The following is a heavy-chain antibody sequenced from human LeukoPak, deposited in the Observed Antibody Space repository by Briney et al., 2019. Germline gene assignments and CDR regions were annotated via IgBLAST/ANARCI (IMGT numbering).Heavy chain of an antibody. CDR3: ARNPKYDILTGFFL. Sequence: GGSLRLSCAASGFSFSNYGMHWVRQAPGKGLEWVAFIRFDGSNKYYGDCVKGRFTISRDNSKNTLNLQMNSLRAEDTAVYYCARNPKYDILTGFFLWGQGTLVTVSS. CDR1: GFSFSNYG. D-gene: IGHD3-9*01. V-gene: IGHV3-30*02. J-gene: IGHJ4*02. CDR2: IRFDGSNK.